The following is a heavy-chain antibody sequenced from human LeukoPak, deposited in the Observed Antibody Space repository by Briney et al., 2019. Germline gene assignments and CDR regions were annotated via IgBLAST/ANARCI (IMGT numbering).Heavy chain of an antibody. Sequence: SSETLSLTCTVSGGSISSGGYYWSWIRQHPGKGLEWIGYIYYSGSTYYNPSLKSRVTISVDTSKNQLSLKLSSVTAADTAVYYCARYGYCSGGSCSRGVDYWGQGTLVTVSS. J-gene: IGHJ4*02. CDR2: IYYSGST. V-gene: IGHV4-31*03. D-gene: IGHD2-15*01. CDR1: GGSISSGGYY. CDR3: ARYGYCSGGSCSRGVDY.